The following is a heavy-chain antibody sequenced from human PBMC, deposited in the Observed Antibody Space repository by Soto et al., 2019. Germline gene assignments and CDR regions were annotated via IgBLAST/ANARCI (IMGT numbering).Heavy chain of an antibody. J-gene: IGHJ6*03. D-gene: IGHD3-3*01. CDR2: ISGSGGST. CDR1: GFTFSSYA. V-gene: IGHV3-23*01. CDR3: AKEGMVGVVITETYYYYYMDV. Sequence: EVQLLESGGGLVQPGGSLRLSCAASGFTFSSYAMSWVRQAPGKGLEWVSAISGSGGSTYYADSVKGRFTISRDNSKNTLYLQMNSLRAEDTAVYYCAKEGMVGVVITETYYYYYMDVWGKGTTVTVSS.